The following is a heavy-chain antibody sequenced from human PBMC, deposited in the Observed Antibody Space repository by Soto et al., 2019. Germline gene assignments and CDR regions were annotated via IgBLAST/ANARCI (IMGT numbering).Heavy chain of an antibody. CDR1: GFSFDDYA. J-gene: IGHJ4*02. Sequence: EVQLVESGGGLVQPGRSLRLSCAASGFSFDDYAMPWARQAPGKGLEWVSGIDWNGGTIAYADSVKGRFSISRDNAKSFLYLQMNSLNVEDTAFYHCAKVKDKWSRLVYLDSWGPGTLVSVSS. D-gene: IGHD3-3*01. V-gene: IGHV3-9*01. CDR2: IDWNGGTI. CDR3: AKVKDKWSRLVYLDS.